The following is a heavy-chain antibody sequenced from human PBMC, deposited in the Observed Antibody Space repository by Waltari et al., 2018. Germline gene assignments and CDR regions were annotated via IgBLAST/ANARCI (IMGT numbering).Heavy chain of an antibody. V-gene: IGHV3-7*01. CDR3: ARAQGGYGDYVEY. D-gene: IGHD4-17*01. CDR2: IKQDASDK. CDR1: ESTFGNSW. J-gene: IGHJ4*02. Sequence: EVHLVESGGGLVQPGGSLRISGIAAESTFGNSWMTWVRQAPGKGLEWVANIKQDASDKNYMDSVKGRFSISRDNAKNSLYLQMNSLRVDDTAVYYCARAQGGYGDYVEYWGQGTLVTVSS.